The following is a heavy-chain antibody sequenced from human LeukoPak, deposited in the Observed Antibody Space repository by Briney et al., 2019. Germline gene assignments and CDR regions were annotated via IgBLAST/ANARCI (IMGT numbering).Heavy chain of an antibody. CDR2: IYPGDSDI. Sequence: GESLKISCKDSGYRFSSYWIAWVRQMPGKGLEYIGIIYPGDSDIRYSPSFQGLVTISADKSISTAYLQWSSLKASDTAMYCCARQEYCSGGSCYTWSDPWGQGTLVTVSS. D-gene: IGHD2-15*01. CDR1: GYRFSSYW. J-gene: IGHJ5*02. CDR3: ARQEYCSGGSCYTWSDP. V-gene: IGHV5-51*01.